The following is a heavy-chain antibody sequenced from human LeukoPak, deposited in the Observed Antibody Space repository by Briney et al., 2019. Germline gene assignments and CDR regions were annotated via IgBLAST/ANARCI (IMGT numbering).Heavy chain of an antibody. Sequence: SETLSLTCAVYGGSFSGNYWTLIRLTPGKGLEWIGEISHSGDITNYNPSLGSRVTISVDSSKKQFSLKVTSVTAADTGVYYCARVPDVIARPCDSWGPGTLITVSS. CDR3: ARVPDVIARPCDS. V-gene: IGHV4-34*01. J-gene: IGHJ4*02. CDR1: GGSFSGNY. CDR2: ISHSGDIT. D-gene: IGHD1-1*01.